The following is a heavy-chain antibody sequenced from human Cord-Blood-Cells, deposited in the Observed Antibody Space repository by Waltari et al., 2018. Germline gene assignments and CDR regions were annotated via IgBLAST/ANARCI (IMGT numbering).Heavy chain of an antibody. D-gene: IGHD1-26*01. CDR3: ARERGSGSYLDY. V-gene: IGHV3-53*01. CDR2: IYSGGST. CDR1: GFTVSSNY. J-gene: IGHJ4*02. Sequence: ASGFTVSSNYMSWVRQAPGKGLEWVSVIYSGGSTYYADSVKGRFTISRDNSKNTLYLQMNSLRAEDTAVYYCARERGSGSYLDYWGQGTLVTVSS.